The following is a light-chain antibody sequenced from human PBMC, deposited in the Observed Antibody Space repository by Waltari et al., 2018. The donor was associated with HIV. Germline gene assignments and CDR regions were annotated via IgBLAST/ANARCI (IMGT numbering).Light chain of an antibody. J-gene: IGKJ4*01. V-gene: IGKV2D-29*01. CDR1: QSLQHNNRKTY. CDR2: EVS. Sequence: DIEMTQTPQSLSVTPGQPASISCKSNQSLQHNNRKTYLYWYLQKSGQPPQLLIYEVSNRFSGVPDRFSGSGSGTDFTLKISRVEAGDVGVYYCLHSLQLPLTFGGGTKVEIK. CDR3: LHSLQLPLT.